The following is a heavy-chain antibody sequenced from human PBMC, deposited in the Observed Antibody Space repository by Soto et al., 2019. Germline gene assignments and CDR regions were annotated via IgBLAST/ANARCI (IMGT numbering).Heavy chain of an antibody. J-gene: IGHJ3*02. V-gene: IGHV4-59*01. CDR2: IYHSGTA. CDR1: GGSMNYYY. D-gene: IGHD1-26*01. CDR3: ARDRAIISAPTKEYVFEI. Sequence: QVQLRESGPGLVKPSETLSLTCTVSGGSMNYYYWSWIRQPQGKELEWIGYIYHSGTAEYNPSLKSRVTLSVDTAKSQFSLKMSSVTTADTAVYYCARDRAIISAPTKEYVFEIWGQGTMVTVSS.